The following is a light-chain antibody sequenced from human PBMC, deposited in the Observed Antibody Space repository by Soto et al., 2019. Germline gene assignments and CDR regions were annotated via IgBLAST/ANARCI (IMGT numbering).Light chain of an antibody. CDR1: SSNIESNS. CDR3: AAWDDSLNGVV. CDR2: SSN. V-gene: IGLV1-44*01. Sequence: QSVLTQPPSASGTPGQRVTISCSGSSSNIESNSVNWYQQLPGTAPKLLMYSSNQRPSGVPDRFSGSKSGTSASLAISGLQSEDEADYDCAAWDDSLNGVVFGGGTKLTVL. J-gene: IGLJ2*01.